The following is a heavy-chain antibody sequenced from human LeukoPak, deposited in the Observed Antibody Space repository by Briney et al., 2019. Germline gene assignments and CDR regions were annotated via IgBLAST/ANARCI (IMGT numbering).Heavy chain of an antibody. CDR1: GGSFSGYY. D-gene: IGHD2-15*01. CDR2: IYNSERT. Sequence: SETLSLTCAVYGGSFSGYYWSWIRQPPGKGLEWIGSIYNSERTYYNPSLKSRVTISGDTSKNQFSLKLSSVTAADTAVYYCVRLGHCTGGSCYQYYYMDVWGKGTTVTISS. CDR3: VRLGHCTGGSCYQYYYMDV. J-gene: IGHJ6*03. V-gene: IGHV4-34*01.